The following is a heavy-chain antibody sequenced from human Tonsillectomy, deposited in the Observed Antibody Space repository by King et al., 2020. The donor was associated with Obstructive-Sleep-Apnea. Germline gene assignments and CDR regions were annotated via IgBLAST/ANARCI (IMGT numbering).Heavy chain of an antibody. D-gene: IGHD2-21*01. CDR2: VYHSGRT. J-gene: IGHJ4*02. V-gene: IGHV4-4*02. CDR1: GVSISNSNW. CDR3: AGGDPMGY. Sequence: LQLQESGPGLVKPSGSLSLTCAVSGVSISNSNWWSWVRQPPGKGLEWIGEVYHSGRTNYNPSLKSRVTISVDKSQNHFSLKLSSVTAADTAVYYCAGGDPMGYWGQGTLVTVSS.